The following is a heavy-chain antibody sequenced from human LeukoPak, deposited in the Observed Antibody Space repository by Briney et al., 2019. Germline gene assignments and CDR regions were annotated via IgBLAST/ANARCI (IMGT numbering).Heavy chain of an antibody. V-gene: IGHV4-4*02. Sequence: PSGTLSLTCAVSGGSISSSNWWSWVRQPPGKGLEWIGEIYHSGSTNYNPSLKSRVTISVDKSKNQFSLKLSSVTAADTAVYYCARDRPNYYDSRAGMDVWGQGTTVTVSS. CDR2: IYHSGST. CDR3: ARDRPNYYDSRAGMDV. J-gene: IGHJ6*02. CDR1: GGSISSSNW. D-gene: IGHD3-22*01.